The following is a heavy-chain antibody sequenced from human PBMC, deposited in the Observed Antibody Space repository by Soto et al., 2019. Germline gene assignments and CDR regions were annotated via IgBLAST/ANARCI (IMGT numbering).Heavy chain of an antibody. J-gene: IGHJ4*02. V-gene: IGHV1-18*01. D-gene: IGHD6-13*01. CDR2: ISAYNGNT. CDR1: GYTFTSYG. Sequence: QVQLVQSGAEVKKPGASVKVSCKASGYTFTSYGISWVRQAPGQGLEWMGWISAYNGNTNYAQKLQGRVTMTTDTSTSAAYVERRSLRSDDTAVYDCARDWAAAGPFDYWGQGTLVTVSS. CDR3: ARDWAAAGPFDY.